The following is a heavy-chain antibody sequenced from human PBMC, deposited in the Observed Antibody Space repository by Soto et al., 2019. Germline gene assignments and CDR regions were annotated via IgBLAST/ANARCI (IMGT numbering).Heavy chain of an antibody. CDR2: ISYDGSNK. CDR3: ARERDSSGYITYYYGMQV. CDR1: VFTFSSYA. V-gene: IGHV3-30-3*01. D-gene: IGHD3-22*01. J-gene: IGHJ6*02. Sequence: VGSLRLSCAASVFTFSSYAMHCVRHAPGKWLEWVAVISYDGSNKYYADSVKGRFTISRDNSKNTLYLQMNSLRAEDTAVYYCARERDSSGYITYYYGMQVWGQTTTVTVSS.